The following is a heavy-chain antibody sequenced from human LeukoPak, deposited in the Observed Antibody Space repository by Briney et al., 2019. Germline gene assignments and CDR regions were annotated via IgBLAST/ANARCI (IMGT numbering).Heavy chain of an antibody. CDR3: AKEAGYSYGFDY. J-gene: IGHJ4*02. V-gene: IGHV3-30*18. CDR2: ISYDGSNK. CDR1: GFTFSSYS. Sequence: GGSLRLSCAASGFTFSSYSMNWVRQAPGKGLEWVAVISYDGSNKYYADSVKGRCTISRDKSKNTVYLQMNSLRAEDTAVYYCAKEAGYSYGFDYWGQGTLVTVSS. D-gene: IGHD5-18*01.